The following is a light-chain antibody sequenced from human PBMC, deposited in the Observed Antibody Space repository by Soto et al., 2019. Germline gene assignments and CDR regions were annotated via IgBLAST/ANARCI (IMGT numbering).Light chain of an antibody. Sequence: EIVLTQSPATLSFSAGERSTLSFRVSQSVSSYLAWYQQKPGQAPRLLIYDASNRATGIPARFSGSGSGTDFTLTISSLEPEDFAVYYCQQRSNWPTFGQGTKVDIK. J-gene: IGKJ1*01. CDR2: DAS. V-gene: IGKV3-11*01. CDR1: QSVSSY. CDR3: QQRSNWPT.